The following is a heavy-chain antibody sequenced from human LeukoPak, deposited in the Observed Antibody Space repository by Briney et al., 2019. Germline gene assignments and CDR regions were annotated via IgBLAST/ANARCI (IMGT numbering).Heavy chain of an antibody. D-gene: IGHD3-16*02. Sequence: GGSLRLSWAASGFTVSNTYVSWVRQAPGKGLEWVGQIKSNSHGGTTDYATAVKDRFIISRDDSKNTLYLQLNSLKTEDTAVYYCTTDRALTYGGVIVYWGQGTLVTVSS. V-gene: IGHV3-15*01. J-gene: IGHJ4*02. CDR1: GFTVSNTY. CDR2: IKSNSHGGTT. CDR3: TTDRALTYGGVIVY.